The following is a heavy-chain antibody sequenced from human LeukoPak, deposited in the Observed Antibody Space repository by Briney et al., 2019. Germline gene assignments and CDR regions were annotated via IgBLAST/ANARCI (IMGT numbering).Heavy chain of an antibody. D-gene: IGHD1-26*01. J-gene: IGHJ6*02. CDR3: ARDSRLQSTKVGATPNYYYYGMDV. CDR1: GFTVSSNY. V-gene: IGHV3-66*01. CDR2: IYSGGST. Sequence: PGGSLRLSCAASGFTVSSNYMSWVRQAPGKGLEWVSVIYSGGSTHYADSVKGRFTISRDNSKNTLYLQMNSLRAEDTAVYYCARDSRLQSTKVGATPNYYYYGMDVWGQGTTVTVSS.